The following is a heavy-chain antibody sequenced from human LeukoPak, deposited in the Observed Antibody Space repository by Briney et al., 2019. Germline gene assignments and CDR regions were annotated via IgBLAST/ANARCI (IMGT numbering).Heavy chain of an antibody. Sequence: QPGGSLRLSCAASGFTFSSYAMSWVRQAPGKGLEWVLAISGSGGSTYYADSVKGRFTISRDNSKNTLYLQMNSLTAEETAVYYCAGCSGYYYVAAFYIWGQGTTVTVSS. CDR1: GFTFSSYA. J-gene: IGHJ3*02. D-gene: IGHD3-22*01. V-gene: IGHV3-23*01. CDR3: AGCSGYYYVAAFYI. CDR2: ISGSGGST.